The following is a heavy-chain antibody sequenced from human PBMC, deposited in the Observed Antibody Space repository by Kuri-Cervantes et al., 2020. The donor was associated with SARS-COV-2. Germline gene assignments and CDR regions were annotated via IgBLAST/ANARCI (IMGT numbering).Heavy chain of an antibody. J-gene: IGHJ6*03. V-gene: IGHV1-69*10. CDR3: ARYAGTSYGPDYYYYMDV. Sequence: SVKVSCKASGGTFSCYAISWVRQAPGQGLEWMGGIIPIFGIANYAQKFQGRVTITADKSTSTAYMELSSLRSEDTAVYYCARYAGTSYGPDYYYYMDVWGKGTTVTVSS. CDR2: IIPIFGIA. D-gene: IGHD1-1*01. CDR1: GGTFSCYA.